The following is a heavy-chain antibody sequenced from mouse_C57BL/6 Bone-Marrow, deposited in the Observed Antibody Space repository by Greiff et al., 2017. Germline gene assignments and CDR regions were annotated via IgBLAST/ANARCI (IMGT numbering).Heavy chain of an antibody. J-gene: IGHJ2*01. D-gene: IGHD1-1*02. Sequence: VKLMESGAELVRPGTSVKVSCKASGYAFTNYLIEWVKQRPGQGLEWIGVINPGSGGTNYNEKFKGKATLTADKSSSTAYMQLSSLTSEDSAVYFCARWGPFYGGSRYWGQGTTLTVSS. CDR1: GYAFTNYL. CDR3: ARWGPFYGGSRY. V-gene: IGHV1-54*01. CDR2: INPGSGGT.